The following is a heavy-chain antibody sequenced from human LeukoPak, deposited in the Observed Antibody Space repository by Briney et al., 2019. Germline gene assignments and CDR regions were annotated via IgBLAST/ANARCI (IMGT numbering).Heavy chain of an antibody. CDR2: IYYSGST. CDR3: ARAPDSSGYYFPLDC. CDR1: GGSISSYY. J-gene: IGHJ4*02. D-gene: IGHD3-22*01. Sequence: SETLSLTCTVSGGSISSYYWSWIRQPPGKGLEWIGYIYYSGSTNYNPSLKSRVTISVDTSKNQFSLKLSSVTAADTAVYYCARAPDSSGYYFPLDCWGQGTLVTVSS. V-gene: IGHV4-59*01.